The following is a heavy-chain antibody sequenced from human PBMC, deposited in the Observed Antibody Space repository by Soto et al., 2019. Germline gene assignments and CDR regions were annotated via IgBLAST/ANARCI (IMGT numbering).Heavy chain of an antibody. J-gene: IGHJ6*02. CDR2: IPQEGSDG. Sequence: GGSLRLSCEVSGFTLSMYSMTWVRHAPGKGLEWVAKIPQEGSDGHYVDSVKGRFTISRDNAKNSVCLQMNSLRAEDTAVYYCARDQLILPAHDFFYGSDVWGQGAKVTVSS. CDR3: ARDQLILPAHDFFYGSDV. D-gene: IGHD2-21*02. CDR1: GFTLSMYS. V-gene: IGHV3-7*03.